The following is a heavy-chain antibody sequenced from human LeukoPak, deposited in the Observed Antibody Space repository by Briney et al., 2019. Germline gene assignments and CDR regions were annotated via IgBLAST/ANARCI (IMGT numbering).Heavy chain of an antibody. CDR1: GGSISSSSYY. CDR2: IYYSGST. V-gene: IGHV4-39*01. J-gene: IGHJ6*03. D-gene: IGHD6-6*01. CDR3: ARRLIKQLADYYYMDV. Sequence: SETLSLTCTVSGGSISSSSYYWGWIRQPPGKGLEWIGSIYYSGSTYYNPSLKSRVTISVDTPKNQFSLKLSSVTAADTAVYYCARRLIKQLADYYYMDVWGKGTTVTVSS.